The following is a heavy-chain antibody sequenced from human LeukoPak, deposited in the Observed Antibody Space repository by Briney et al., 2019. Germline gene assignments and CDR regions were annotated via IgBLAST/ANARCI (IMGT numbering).Heavy chain of an antibody. CDR3: ARDWNPYDFWSGFAREMDV. CDR1: GFTFSSYS. Sequence: GGSLRLSYAASGFTFSSYSMNWVRQAPGPGLEWVSSISSSSSYIYYADSVKGRFTISRDNAKNSLYLQMNSLRAEDTAVYYCARDWNPYDFWSGFAREMDVWGQGTTVTVSS. D-gene: IGHD3-3*01. V-gene: IGHV3-21*01. CDR2: ISSSSSYI. J-gene: IGHJ6*02.